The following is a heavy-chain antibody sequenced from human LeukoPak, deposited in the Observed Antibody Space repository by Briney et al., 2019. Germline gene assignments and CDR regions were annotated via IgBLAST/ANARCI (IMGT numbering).Heavy chain of an antibody. CDR3: ARERGIRGAYDFWSGYTIGGDAFDI. CDR2: INPNSGGT. CDR1: GYTFTSYG. D-gene: IGHD3-3*01. V-gene: IGHV1-2*06. Sequence: ASVKVSCKASGYTFTSYGISWVRQAPGQGLEWMGRINPNSGGTNYAQKFQGRVTMTRDTSISTAYMELSRLRSDDTAVYYCARERGIRGAYDFWSGYTIGGDAFDIWGQGTMVTVSS. J-gene: IGHJ3*02.